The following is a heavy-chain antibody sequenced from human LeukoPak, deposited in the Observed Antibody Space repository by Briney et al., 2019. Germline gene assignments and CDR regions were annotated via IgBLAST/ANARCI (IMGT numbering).Heavy chain of an antibody. CDR2: IYYSGST. D-gene: IGHD3-16*01. CDR3: ARWNAVITSLDH. Sequence: SETLSLTCTVSGGSISSYYWSWIRQPPGKGLEWIGYIYYSGSTNYNPSLKSRVTISVDTSKNQFSLKLSSVTAADTAVYCCARWNAVITSLDHWGQGILVAVSS. CDR1: GGSISSYY. V-gene: IGHV4-59*01. J-gene: IGHJ4*02.